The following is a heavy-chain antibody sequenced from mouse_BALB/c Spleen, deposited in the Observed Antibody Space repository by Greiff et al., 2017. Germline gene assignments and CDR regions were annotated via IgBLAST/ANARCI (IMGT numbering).Heavy chain of an antibody. CDR3: GRGLVWAGFAY. CDR2: INPSNGRT. V-gene: IGHV1S81*02. CDR1: GYTFTSYW. J-gene: IGHJ3*01. Sequence: QVQLQQPGAELVKPGASVKLSCKASGYTFTSYWMHWVKQRPGQGLEWIGEINPSNGRTNYNEKFKSKATLTVDETSSTAYMQISSLTSEDAAVYYCGRGLVWAGFAYWGQGTLVTVSA.